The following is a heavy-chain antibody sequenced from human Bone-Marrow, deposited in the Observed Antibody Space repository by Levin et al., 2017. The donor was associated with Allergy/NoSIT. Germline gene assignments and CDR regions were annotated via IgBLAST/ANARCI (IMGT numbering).Heavy chain of an antibody. Sequence: GGSLRLSCAASGFSVISNSMSWVRQAPGKGLEWVSVIYSGGSTYFADSVKGRLTISRDSSENTLYLQMTNLTAEDAAVYYCARGSGFSYGSFYYYMDVWGEGTTVTVSS. J-gene: IGHJ6*03. CDR1: GFSVISNS. CDR2: IYSGGST. CDR3: ARGSGFSYGSFYYYMDV. V-gene: IGHV3-66*01. D-gene: IGHD5-18*01.